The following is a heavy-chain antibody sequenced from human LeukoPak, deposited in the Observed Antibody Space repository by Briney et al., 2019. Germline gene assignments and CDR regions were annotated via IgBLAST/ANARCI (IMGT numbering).Heavy chain of an antibody. V-gene: IGHV3-11*01. J-gene: IGHJ4*02. D-gene: IGHD2-2*01. CDR1: GFTFSDYY. CDR2: ISSSGSTI. Sequence: GGSLRLSCAASGFTFSDYYMSWIRQAPGKGLEWVSYISSSGSTISYADSVKGRFTISRDNAKNSLFLQMNSLRAEDTAVYYCRGCSSTSCYDYWGQGTLVTVSS. CDR3: RGCSSTSCYDY.